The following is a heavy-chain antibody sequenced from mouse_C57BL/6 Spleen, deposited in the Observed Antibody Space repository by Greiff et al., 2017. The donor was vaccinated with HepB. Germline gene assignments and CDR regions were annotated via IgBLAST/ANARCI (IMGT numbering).Heavy chain of an antibody. CDR1: GFTFNTYA. J-gene: IGHJ1*03. CDR2: IRSKSSNYAT. D-gene: IGHD1-1*01. Sequence: EVQLVESGGGLVQPKGSLKLSCAASGFTFNTYAMHWVRQAPGKGLEWVARIRSKSSNYATYYADSVKDRFTISRDDSQSMLYLQMNNLKTEDTAMYYCVRENGYYGSSYGWYFDVWGTGTTVTVSS. V-gene: IGHV10-3*01. CDR3: VRENGYYGSSYGWYFDV.